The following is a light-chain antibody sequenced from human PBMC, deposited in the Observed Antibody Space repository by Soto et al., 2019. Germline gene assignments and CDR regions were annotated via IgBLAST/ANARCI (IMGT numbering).Light chain of an antibody. CDR1: SSDVGGYNY. CDR3: CSYAGSYPFV. Sequence: QSALTQPRSVSGSPGQSVTISCTGTSSDVGGYNYVSWYQQHPGKAPKLMIYDVSERPSGVPDRFSGSTSGNTASLTISGLQAEDEADYYCCSYAGSYPFVFAPGTKLTVL. V-gene: IGLV2-11*01. CDR2: DVS. J-gene: IGLJ1*01.